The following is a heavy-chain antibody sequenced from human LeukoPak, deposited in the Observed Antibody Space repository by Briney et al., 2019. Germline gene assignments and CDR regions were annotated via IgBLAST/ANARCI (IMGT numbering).Heavy chain of an antibody. CDR3: AAGIAAAAYYFDY. V-gene: IGHV4-34*01. CDR1: GGSFSGYY. Sequence: SETLSLTCAVYGGSFSGYYWSWIRQPPGKGLEWIGEINHSGSTNYNPSLKSRVTMSVDTSKNQFSLKLSSVTAADTAVYYCAAGIAAAAYYFDYWGQGTLVTVSS. D-gene: IGHD6-13*01. J-gene: IGHJ4*02. CDR2: INHSGST.